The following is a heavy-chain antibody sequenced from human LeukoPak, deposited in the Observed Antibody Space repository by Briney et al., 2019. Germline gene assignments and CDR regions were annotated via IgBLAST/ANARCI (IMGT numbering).Heavy chain of an antibody. Sequence: SETLSLTCTVSGGSISSYYWSWIRQPPGKGLEWIGYIYYSGSTNYNPSLKSRVTISVDTSKNQFSLKLSSVTAADTAVYYCAGLYDSSGYTSMYWGQGTLVTVSS. J-gene: IGHJ4*02. CDR2: IYYSGST. CDR3: AGLYDSSGYTSMY. D-gene: IGHD3-22*01. V-gene: IGHV4-59*08. CDR1: GGSISSYY.